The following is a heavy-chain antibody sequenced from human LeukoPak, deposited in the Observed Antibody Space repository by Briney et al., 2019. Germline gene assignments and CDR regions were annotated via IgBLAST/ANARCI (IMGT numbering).Heavy chain of an antibody. J-gene: IGHJ4*02. CDR1: GFTFSSYS. CDR2: ISSSSYI. CDR3: ARDGIQLWSFDY. V-gene: IGHV3-21*01. D-gene: IGHD5-18*01. Sequence: PGGSLRLSCAASGFTFSSYSMNWVRQAPGKGLEWVSSISSSSYIYYADSVKGRFTISRDNAKNSLYLQMNSLRAEDTAVYYCARDGIQLWSFDYWGQGTLVTVSS.